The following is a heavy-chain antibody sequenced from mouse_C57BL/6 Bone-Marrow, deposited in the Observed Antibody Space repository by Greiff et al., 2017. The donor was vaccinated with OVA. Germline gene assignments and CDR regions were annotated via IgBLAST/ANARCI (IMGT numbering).Heavy chain of an antibody. CDR2: ISDGGSYT. V-gene: IGHV5-4*01. Sequence: EVKLVESGGGLVKPGGSLKLSCAASGFTFSSYAMSWVRQTPEKRLEWVATISDGGSYTYYPDNVKGRFTISRDNAKNNLYLQMSHLKSEDTAMYYCARDQPYWYFDVWGTGTTVTVSS. J-gene: IGHJ1*03. CDR1: GFTFSSYA. CDR3: ARDQPYWYFDV.